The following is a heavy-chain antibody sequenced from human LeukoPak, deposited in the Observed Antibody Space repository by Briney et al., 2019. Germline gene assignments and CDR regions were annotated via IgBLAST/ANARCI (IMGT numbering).Heavy chain of an antibody. CDR2: INSDGSST. J-gene: IGHJ3*02. D-gene: IGHD1-26*01. V-gene: IGHV3-74*01. Sequence: GGSLRLSCAASGFTFSSYWMHWVRQAPGKGPVWVSRINSDGSSTSYADSVKGRFTISRDNAKNSLYLQMNSLRAEDTAVYYCARAMGGASGAFDIWGQGTMVTVSS. CDR3: ARAMGGASGAFDI. CDR1: GFTFSSYW.